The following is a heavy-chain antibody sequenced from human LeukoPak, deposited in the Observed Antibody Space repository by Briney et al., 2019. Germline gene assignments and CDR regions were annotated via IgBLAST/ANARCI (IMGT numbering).Heavy chain of an antibody. J-gene: IGHJ3*02. CDR3: ARVKVASTAFDI. D-gene: IGHD2-15*01. V-gene: IGHV3-21*01. CDR2: ISSSSSYI. CDR1: GFTFSSYS. Sequence: GGSLRLSCAAPGFTFSSYSMNWVRQAPGKGLEWVSSISSSSSYIYYADSVKGRFTISRDNAKNSLYLQMNSLRAEDTAVYYCARVKVASTAFDIWGQGTMVTVSS.